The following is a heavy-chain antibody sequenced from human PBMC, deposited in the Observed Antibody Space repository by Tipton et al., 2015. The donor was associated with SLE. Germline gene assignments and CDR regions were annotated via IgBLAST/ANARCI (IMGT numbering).Heavy chain of an antibody. CDR3: ARVPINSRIEAFDI. CDR2: IYYSGSN. Sequence: TLSLTCTVSGGSISSYYWSWIRQPPGKGLEWIGYIYYSGSNNYNPSLKSRVTISVDTSKNQFSLKLSSVTAADTAVYYCARVPINSRIEAFDIWGQGTMVTVSS. D-gene: IGHD1-1*01. J-gene: IGHJ3*02. CDR1: GGSISSYY. V-gene: IGHV4-59*01.